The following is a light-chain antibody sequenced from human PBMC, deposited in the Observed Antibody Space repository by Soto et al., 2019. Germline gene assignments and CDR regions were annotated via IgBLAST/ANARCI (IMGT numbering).Light chain of an antibody. CDR1: QGISND. Sequence: DIQMTQSPSSLSASVGDRVTITCRASQGISNDLAWYQQKPGIVPKLLIYAASTLQSGAPSRFSGSGSGTDFILTISSLQPEDVATYYCQKYNSAPHTFGQGTRLEIK. CDR2: AAS. J-gene: IGKJ5*01. V-gene: IGKV1-27*01. CDR3: QKYNSAPHT.